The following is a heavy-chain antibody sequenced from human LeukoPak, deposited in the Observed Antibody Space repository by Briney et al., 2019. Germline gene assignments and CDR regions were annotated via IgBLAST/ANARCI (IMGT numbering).Heavy chain of an antibody. CDR2: IYYSGST. CDR1: GGSISSYY. Sequence: PSETLSLTCTVSGGSISSYYWSWIRQPPGKGLEWIGYIYYSGSTNYNPSLKSRVTISVDTSKNQFSLKLSSVTAADTAVYYCARMVRGGSLDYWGQGTLVTVSS. J-gene: IGHJ4*02. D-gene: IGHD3-10*01. CDR3: ARMVRGGSLDY. V-gene: IGHV4-59*08.